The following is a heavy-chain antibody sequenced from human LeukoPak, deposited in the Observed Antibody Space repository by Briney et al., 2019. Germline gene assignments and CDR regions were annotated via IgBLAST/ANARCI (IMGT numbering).Heavy chain of an antibody. CDR2: IIPILGTA. Sequence: SVKASCKASGGTFSSYAISWVRQAPGQGLEWMGGIIPILGTANYAQKFQGRVTMTTDTSTSTAYMELRSLRSDDTAVYYCAGCGNANFYPPYFDYWGQGALVTVSS. J-gene: IGHJ4*02. CDR3: AGCGNANFYPPYFDY. V-gene: IGHV1-69*10. CDR1: GGTFSSYA. D-gene: IGHD4-23*01.